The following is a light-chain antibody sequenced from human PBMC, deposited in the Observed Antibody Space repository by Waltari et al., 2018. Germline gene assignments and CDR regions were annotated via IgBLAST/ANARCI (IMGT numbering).Light chain of an antibody. CDR3: QQANSFPHT. Sequence: DIQMTQSPSSVSASVGDRVTITCRASQGISSWLVWYQQKPGKAPKLLIYAASSLQSGVPSRFSGSGSGTEFTLTISSLQPEDFATYYCQQANSFPHTFGGGTKVEIK. J-gene: IGKJ4*01. CDR1: QGISSW. CDR2: AAS. V-gene: IGKV1-12*01.